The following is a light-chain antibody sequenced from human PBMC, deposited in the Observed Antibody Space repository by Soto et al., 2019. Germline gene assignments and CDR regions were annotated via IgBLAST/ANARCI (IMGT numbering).Light chain of an antibody. J-gene: IGLJ7*01. CDR2: EVS. CDR3: SSYTSSNTLV. V-gene: IGLV2-14*01. Sequence: QSALTQPASVSGSPGQSITISCSGTSSDVGAYNHVSWYQQNPGKAPKLMIYEVSNRPSGVSDRFSGSKSGNTASLTISGLQTEDEADYYCSSYTSSNTLVFGGGTQLTVL. CDR1: SSDVGAYNH.